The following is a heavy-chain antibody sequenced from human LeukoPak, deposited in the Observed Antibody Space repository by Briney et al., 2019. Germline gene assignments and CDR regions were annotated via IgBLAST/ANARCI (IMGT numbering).Heavy chain of an antibody. CDR2: ISGSGGST. Sequence: PGGSLRLSCAASGFTFSSYAMSWVRQAPGKGLEWVSAISGSGGSTYYADSVKGRFTIPRDNSKNTLYLQMNSLRAEDTAVYYCAKFGYCSSTSCGEYYFDYWGQGTLVTVSS. D-gene: IGHD2-2*01. CDR3: AKFGYCSSTSCGEYYFDY. V-gene: IGHV3-23*01. CDR1: GFTFSSYA. J-gene: IGHJ4*02.